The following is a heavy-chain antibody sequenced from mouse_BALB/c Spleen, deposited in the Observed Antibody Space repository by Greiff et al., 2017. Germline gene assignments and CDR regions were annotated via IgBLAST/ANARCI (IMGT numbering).Heavy chain of an antibody. CDR2: IYPGDGDT. CDR3: ARSGGNYVYWYFDV. V-gene: IGHV1-80*01. Sequence: VQLQQSGAELVRPGSSVKISCKASGYAFSSYWMNWVKQRPGQGLEWIGQIYPGDGDTNYNGKFKGKATLTADKSSSTAYMQLSSLTSEDSAVYFCARSGGNYVYWYFDVWGAGTTVTVSS. D-gene: IGHD2-1*01. CDR1: GYAFSSYW. J-gene: IGHJ1*01.